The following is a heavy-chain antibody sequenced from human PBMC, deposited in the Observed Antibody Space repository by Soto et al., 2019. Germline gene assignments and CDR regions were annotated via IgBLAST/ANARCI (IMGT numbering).Heavy chain of an antibody. D-gene: IGHD6-13*01. CDR2: ISGSGGST. CDR3: AKDVRFRIAAAGTSYYY. CDR1: GFTFSSYA. J-gene: IGHJ4*02. V-gene: IGHV3-23*01. Sequence: GGSLRLSCAASGFTFSSYAMSWVRQAPGKGLEWVSAISGSGGSTYYADSVKGRFTISRDNSKNTLYLQMNSLRAEDTAVYYCAKDVRFRIAAAGTSYYYWGQGTLVTVSS.